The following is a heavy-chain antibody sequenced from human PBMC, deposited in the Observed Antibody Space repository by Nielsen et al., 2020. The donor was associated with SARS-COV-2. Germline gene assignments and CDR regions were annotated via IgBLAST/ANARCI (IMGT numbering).Heavy chain of an antibody. CDR3: ARGAITMIVVVRGWFDP. Sequence: GSLRLSCTVSGGSISSYYWSWIRQPAGKGLEWIGRIYTSGSTNYNPSLKSRVTMSVDTSKNQFSLKLSSVTAADTAVYYCARGAITMIVVVRGWFDPWGQGTLVTVSS. CDR1: GGSISSYY. D-gene: IGHD3-22*01. J-gene: IGHJ5*02. V-gene: IGHV4-4*07. CDR2: IYTSGST.